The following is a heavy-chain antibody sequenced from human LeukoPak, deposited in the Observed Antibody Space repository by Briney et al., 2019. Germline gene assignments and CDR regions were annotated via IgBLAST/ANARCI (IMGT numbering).Heavy chain of an antibody. CDR2: MLYDESDR. V-gene: IGHV3-30*04. J-gene: IGHJ6*04. D-gene: IGHD3-10*02. CDR1: GFTFSTST. Sequence: PGGSLRLSCAASGFTFSTSTMHWVRQAPGKGLEWVAAMLYDESDRYYADSVKGRFTISRDNAKNSLYLQMNSLRAEDTAVYYCAELGITMIGGVWGKGTTVTISS. CDR3: AELGITMIGGV.